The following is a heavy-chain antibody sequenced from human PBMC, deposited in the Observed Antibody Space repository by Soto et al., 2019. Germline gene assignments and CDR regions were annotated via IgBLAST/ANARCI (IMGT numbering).Heavy chain of an antibody. J-gene: IGHJ4*02. V-gene: IGHV4-59*01. Sequence: SDTLSLTCTASGGSISNYYWSWIRQPPGKGLEWIGYIYYSGSINYNPSLKSRVTISEDTSKNQFSLKMSSVTAADTAVYYCAREIAVAGTHYFDYWGQGTLVTSPQ. D-gene: IGHD6-19*01. CDR1: GGSISNYY. CDR3: AREIAVAGTHYFDY. CDR2: IYYSGSI.